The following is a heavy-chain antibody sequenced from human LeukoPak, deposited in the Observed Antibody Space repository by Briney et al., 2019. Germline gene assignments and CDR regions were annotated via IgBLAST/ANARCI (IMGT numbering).Heavy chain of an antibody. D-gene: IGHD3-22*01. CDR3: ARHSTLIASGDY. Sequence: GESLQISCQGSGYSFTSYWIGWVRQLPGKGLEWMGIIYPGDSDTRYSPSFQGQVTISADKSINAAYLQWSSLKASDTAMYYCARHSTLIASGDYWGQGTLVTVSS. V-gene: IGHV5-51*01. CDR1: GYSFTSYW. CDR2: IYPGDSDT. J-gene: IGHJ4*02.